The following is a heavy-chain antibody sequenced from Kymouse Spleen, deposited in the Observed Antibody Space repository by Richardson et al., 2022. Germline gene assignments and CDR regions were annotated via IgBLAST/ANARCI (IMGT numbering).Heavy chain of an antibody. CDR2: ISYDGSNK. V-gene: IGHV3-30*18. CDR3: AKGGSGWYTDAFDI. CDR1: GFTFSSYG. D-gene: IGHD6-19*01. Sequence: QVQLVESGGGVVQPGRSLRLSCAASGFTFSSYGMHWVRQAPGKGLEWVAVISYDGSNKYYADSVKGRFTISRDNSKNTLYLQMNSLRAEDTAVYYCAKGGSGWYTDAFDIWGQGTMVTVSS. J-gene: IGHJ3*02.